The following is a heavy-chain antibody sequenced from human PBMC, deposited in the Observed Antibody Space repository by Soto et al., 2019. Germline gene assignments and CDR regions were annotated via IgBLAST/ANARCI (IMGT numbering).Heavy chain of an antibody. Sequence: PSETLSLTCAVSGGSISSSSDYWGWIRQPPGKGLEWIGSIYNSGTTYYNPSLKSRVTISVDTSKNQFSLKLSSVTAADTAVYYCARDGSGSYYPRYYYYYGMDVWGQGTTVTVSS. CDR1: GGSISSSSDY. CDR3: ARDGSGSYYPRYYYYYGMDV. D-gene: IGHD3-10*01. CDR2: IYNSGTT. J-gene: IGHJ6*02. V-gene: IGHV4-39*02.